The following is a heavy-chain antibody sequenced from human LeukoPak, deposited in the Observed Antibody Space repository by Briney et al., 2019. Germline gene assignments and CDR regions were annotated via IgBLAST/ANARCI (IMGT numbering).Heavy chain of an antibody. D-gene: IGHD3-22*01. J-gene: IGHJ4*02. V-gene: IGHV3-23*01. CDR3: AKEALYYDSSGYYNY. Sequence: GGSLRLSCAASGFIFSNYGLHWVRQAPGKGLEWVSAISGSGGSTYYADSVKGRFTISRDNSKNTLYLQMNSLRAEDTAVYYCAKEALYYDSSGYYNYWGQGTLVTVSS. CDR1: GFIFSNYG. CDR2: ISGSGGST.